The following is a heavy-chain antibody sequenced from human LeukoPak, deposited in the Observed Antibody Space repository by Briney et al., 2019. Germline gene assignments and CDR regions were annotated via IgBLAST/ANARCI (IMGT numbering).Heavy chain of an antibody. CDR2: INHSGST. CDR3: ARGRDIVVVPAAVDYYYYYGMDV. Sequence: SETLSLTCAVYGGSFSGYYWSWIRQPPGKGLGWIGEINHSGSTNYNPSLKSRVTISVDTSKNQFSLKLSSVTAADTAVYYCARGRDIVVVPAAVDYYYYYGMDVWGQGTTVTVSS. CDR1: GGSFSGYY. V-gene: IGHV4-34*01. J-gene: IGHJ6*02. D-gene: IGHD2-2*01.